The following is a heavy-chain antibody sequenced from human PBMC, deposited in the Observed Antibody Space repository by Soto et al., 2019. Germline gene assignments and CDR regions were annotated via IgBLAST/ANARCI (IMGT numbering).Heavy chain of an antibody. Sequence: SETLSLTCAVSGGSISFTTYYWIWIRQPPGKGLEWIGYIYYTGSTTYNPSLKSRVTISVDTSKNQFSLRLSSVIAADTAVYYCARGTYYGSADFWGPGTQVTVSS. V-gene: IGHV4-59*13. J-gene: IGHJ4*02. CDR1: GGSISFTTYY. D-gene: IGHD3-10*01. CDR2: IYYTGST. CDR3: ARGTYYGSADF.